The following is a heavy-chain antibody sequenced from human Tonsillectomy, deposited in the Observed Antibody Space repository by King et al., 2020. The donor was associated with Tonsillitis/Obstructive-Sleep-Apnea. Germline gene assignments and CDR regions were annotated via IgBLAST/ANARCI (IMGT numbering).Heavy chain of an antibody. J-gene: IGHJ6*03. V-gene: IGHV4-59*08. CDR3: ARRGGSSSSWYARLGSHDYYYYMDV. Sequence: VQLQESGPGLVKPSETLSLTCTVSGGSISSYYWSWIRPPPGKGLEWIGYIYYSGSTNYNPSLKSRVTISVDTSKNQFSLKLSSVTAADTAVYYCARRGGSSSSWYARLGSHDYYYYMDVWGKGTTVTVSS. CDR2: IYYSGST. CDR1: GGSISSYY. D-gene: IGHD6-13*01.